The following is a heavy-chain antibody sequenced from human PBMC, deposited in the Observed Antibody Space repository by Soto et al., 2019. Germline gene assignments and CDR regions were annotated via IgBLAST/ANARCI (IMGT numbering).Heavy chain of an antibody. CDR1: GYSFTSYW. CDR3: ARQLPYGGNSYYGMDV. J-gene: IGHJ6*02. CDR2: IYPGDSDI. Sequence: GESLQISCKGSGYSFTSYWIGWVRQMPGKGLEWMGIIYPGDSDIRYSPSFQGQVTISADKSISTAYLQWSGLKASDTAIYYCARQLPYGGNSYYGMDVWGQGTTVTVSS. V-gene: IGHV5-51*01. D-gene: IGHD2-15*01.